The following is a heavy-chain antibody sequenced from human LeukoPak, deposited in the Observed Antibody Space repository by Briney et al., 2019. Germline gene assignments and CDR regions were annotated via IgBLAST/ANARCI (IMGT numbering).Heavy chain of an antibody. V-gene: IGHV3-30*18. D-gene: IGHD6-19*01. J-gene: IGHJ4*02. CDR2: ISYDGSNK. Sequence: PEGSLRLSCAASGFTFSSYGMHWVRQAPGKGLEWVAVISYDGSNKYYADSVKGRFTISRDNSKNTLYLQMNSLRAEDTAVYYCAKGSSGWDFDYWGQGTLVTVSS. CDR1: GFTFSSYG. CDR3: AKGSSGWDFDY.